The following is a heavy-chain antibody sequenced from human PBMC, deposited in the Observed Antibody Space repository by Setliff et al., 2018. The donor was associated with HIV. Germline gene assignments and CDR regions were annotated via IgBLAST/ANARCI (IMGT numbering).Heavy chain of an antibody. Sequence: SETLSLTCTVSGGSISSSSYYWAWIRQPPGKGLEWFGNIYYSGSTYYNPSLKRRGAMSVDTSKNQFSLRLGSVTAADTAVYYCARVNGYYDFWSGPAGYVQPWGQGILVTVSS. J-gene: IGHJ1*01. CDR2: IYYSGST. D-gene: IGHD3-3*01. CDR1: GGSISSSSYY. V-gene: IGHV4-39*01. CDR3: ARVNGYYDFWSGPAGYVQP.